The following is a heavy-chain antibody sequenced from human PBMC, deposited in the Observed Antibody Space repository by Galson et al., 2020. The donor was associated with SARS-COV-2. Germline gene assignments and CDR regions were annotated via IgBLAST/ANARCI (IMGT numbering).Heavy chain of an antibody. CDR1: GFTFSSYG. CDR2: ISGGGSST. J-gene: IGHJ4*02. D-gene: IGHD3-16*01. Sequence: GGSLRLSCTASGFTFSSYGMSWVRQAPGQGLEWVSGISGGGSSTYYADSVKGRFTISRDFSKNTLHLHMNSLRAEDTAVYYGVKDRLTMAYFDYWGRGTLVTVSS. V-gene: IGHV3-23*01. CDR3: VKDRLTMAYFDY.